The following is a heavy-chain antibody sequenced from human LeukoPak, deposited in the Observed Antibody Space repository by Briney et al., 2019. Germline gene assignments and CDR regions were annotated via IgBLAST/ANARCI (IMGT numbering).Heavy chain of an antibody. CDR1: GGSFSGYY. Sequence: SETLSLTCAVYGGSFSGYYWSWIRQPPGKGLEWIGEINHSGSTNYNPSLKSRVTISVDTSKNQFSLKLSSVTAADTAVYYCARIRYCSSTSCYSWFDPWGQGTLVTVSS. CDR3: ARIRYCSSTSCYSWFDP. J-gene: IGHJ5*02. V-gene: IGHV4-34*01. D-gene: IGHD2-2*01. CDR2: INHSGST.